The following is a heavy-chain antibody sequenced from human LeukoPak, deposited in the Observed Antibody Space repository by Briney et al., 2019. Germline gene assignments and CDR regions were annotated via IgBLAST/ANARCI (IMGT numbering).Heavy chain of an antibody. Sequence: SVKVSCKASGGTFSSYAISWVRQAPGQGLEWMGRIIPVFGTANYAQKFQGRVTITTDESTSTAYMELSSLRSEDTAVYYCGRLDYGDYEDSYWGQGTLVTVSS. V-gene: IGHV1-69*05. CDR3: GRLDYGDYEDSY. D-gene: IGHD4-17*01. CDR2: IIPVFGTA. CDR1: GGTFSSYA. J-gene: IGHJ4*02.